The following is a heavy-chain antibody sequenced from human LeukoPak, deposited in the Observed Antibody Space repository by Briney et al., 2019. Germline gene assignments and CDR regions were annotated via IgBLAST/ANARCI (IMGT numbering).Heavy chain of an antibody. D-gene: IGHD5-12*01. CDR3: ARRKKATTSLFDY. Sequence: PSETLSLTCAVYGGSFSGYYWSWIRQPPGKGLEWIGEINHRGSTNYNPSLKSRVTISVDTSKNQFSLKLSSVTAADTAVYYCARRKKATTSLFDYWGQGTLVTVSS. CDR2: INHRGST. J-gene: IGHJ4*02. V-gene: IGHV4-34*01. CDR1: GGSFSGYY.